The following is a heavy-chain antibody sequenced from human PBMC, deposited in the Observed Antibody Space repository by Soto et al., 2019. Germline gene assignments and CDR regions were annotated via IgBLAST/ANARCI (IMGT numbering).Heavy chain of an antibody. CDR2: VYPGDSDT. CDR1: AYGITSYW. Sequence: GVSRTTSSQGFAYGITSYWIGWERPLPREGLEWMGIVYPGDSDTRYSPSFQGQVTISADKSISTAYLQWSSLKASDTAMYYCSRTEAKSGYWIYGLDVWGQGTTVTVSS. V-gene: IGHV5-51*03. D-gene: IGHD3-3*01. CDR3: SRTEAKSGYWIYGLDV. J-gene: IGHJ6*02.